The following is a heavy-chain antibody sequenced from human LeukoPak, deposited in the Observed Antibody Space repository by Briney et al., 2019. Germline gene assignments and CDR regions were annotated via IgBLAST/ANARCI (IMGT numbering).Heavy chain of an antibody. Sequence: SETLSLTCTVSGGSLSSSSYYWSWIRQPPGKGLEWIGYIYYSGSTYYNPSLKSRFTISVDTSKNQFSLKLSSVTAADTAVYYCARGYYYDSSGSFDYWGQGTLVTVSS. D-gene: IGHD3-22*01. CDR2: IYYSGST. J-gene: IGHJ4*02. CDR3: ARGYYYDSSGSFDY. V-gene: IGHV4-30-4*08. CDR1: GGSLSSSSYY.